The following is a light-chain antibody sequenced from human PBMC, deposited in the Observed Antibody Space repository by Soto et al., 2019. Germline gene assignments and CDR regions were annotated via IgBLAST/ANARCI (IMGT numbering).Light chain of an antibody. V-gene: IGLV2-14*03. CDR3: SSYTSTMTNV. J-gene: IGLJ1*01. CDR1: SSDVGGFNS. Sequence: QSVLTQPASVSGSPGQSITISCTGTSSDVGGFNSVSWYQLRPGTAPKLILYDVVDRPSGVSYRFSGSKSGNTASLTISGLQAADEADYFCSSYTSTMTNVFGNGTKVTVL. CDR2: DVV.